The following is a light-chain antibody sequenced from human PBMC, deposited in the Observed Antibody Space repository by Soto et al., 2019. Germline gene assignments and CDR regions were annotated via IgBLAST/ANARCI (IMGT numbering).Light chain of an antibody. V-gene: IGKV1-5*01. CDR3: QQYHEYW. J-gene: IGKJ1*01. CDR1: HSINNW. Sequence: DIQMTQSPSTLSASVGDRVTITCRARHSINNWLAWYQQKPGKAPKLLIYDASSLESGVPSRFSGSGSGTEFTLTISSLQPDDFATYYCQQYHEYWFGQGTKVEIK. CDR2: DAS.